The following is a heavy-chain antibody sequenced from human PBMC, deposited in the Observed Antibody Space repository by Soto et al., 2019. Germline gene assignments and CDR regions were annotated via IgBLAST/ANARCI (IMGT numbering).Heavy chain of an antibody. D-gene: IGHD6-19*01. V-gene: IGHV1-58*01. CDR3: AAVTRIAVAGHIDY. CDR2: IVVGSGNT. Sequence: SVKVSCKASGFTFTSSAVQWVRQARGQRLEWIGWIVVGSGNTNYAQKFQERVTITRDMSTSTAYMELSSLRSEDTAVYYCAAVTRIAVAGHIDYRGQGTLVTVSS. CDR1: GFTFTSSA. J-gene: IGHJ4*02.